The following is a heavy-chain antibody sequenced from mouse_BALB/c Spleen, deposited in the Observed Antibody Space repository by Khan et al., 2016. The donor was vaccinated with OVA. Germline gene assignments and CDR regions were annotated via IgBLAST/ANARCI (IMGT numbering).Heavy chain of an antibody. Sequence: DLVKPGASVKLSCKDSGYTFTSYWINWIKQRPGKGLEWIGRIAPGSGSTSYNDMFKDKTILTIDKSSTTAYIQLISLSSEDSAVYFCARSNYYGSELYAIDYWGQGTSFTVSS. CDR1: GYTFTSYW. CDR3: ARSNYYGSELYAIDY. J-gene: IGHJ4*01. V-gene: IGHV1S41*01. D-gene: IGHD1-1*01. CDR2: IAPGSGST.